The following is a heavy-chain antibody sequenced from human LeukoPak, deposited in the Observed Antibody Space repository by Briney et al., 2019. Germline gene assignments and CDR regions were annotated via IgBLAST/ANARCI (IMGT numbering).Heavy chain of an antibody. V-gene: IGHV4-34*01. CDR3: ASRGANWFDP. CDR1: GGSFSGYY. J-gene: IGHJ5*02. D-gene: IGHD4/OR15-4a*01. CDR2: INNSGST. Sequence: SETLSLTCAVYGGSFSGYYWSWIRQPPGKGLEWIGEINNSGSTNYNPSLKSRVTISVDTSKNQFSLKLSAVTAADTAVYYCASRGANWFDPWGQGTLVTVSS.